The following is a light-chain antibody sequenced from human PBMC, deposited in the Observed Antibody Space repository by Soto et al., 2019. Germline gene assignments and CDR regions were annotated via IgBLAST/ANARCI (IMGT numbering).Light chain of an antibody. CDR3: QQYHDWPPLT. V-gene: IGKV3-15*01. CDR2: GAS. CDR1: QSISRS. Sequence: EIVMTQSPATLSVSPGERATLSCRASQSISRSLAWYQQKPGQAPRLLMSGASTRATGVPARFSGSGSGTEFTLTISSLQSEDFAVYYCQQYHDWPPLTFGGGTKVDIK. J-gene: IGKJ4*01.